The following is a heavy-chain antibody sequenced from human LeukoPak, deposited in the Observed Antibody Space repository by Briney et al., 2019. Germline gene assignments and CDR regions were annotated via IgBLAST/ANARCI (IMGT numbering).Heavy chain of an antibody. J-gene: IGHJ4*02. Sequence: ASVKVSCKASGGTFSSYAISWVRQAPGQGLEWMGRIIPILGIANYAQKFQGRVTITADKSTSTAYMELSSLRSEDTAVYYCAREGSGEGATAGWGQGTLVTVSS. D-gene: IGHD1-26*01. CDR2: IIPILGIA. CDR3: AREGSGEGATAG. V-gene: IGHV1-69*04. CDR1: GGTFSSYA.